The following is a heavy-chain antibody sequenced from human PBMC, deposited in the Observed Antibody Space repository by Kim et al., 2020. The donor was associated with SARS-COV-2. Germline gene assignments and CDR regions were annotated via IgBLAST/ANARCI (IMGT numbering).Heavy chain of an antibody. CDR1: GFTFSSYA. Sequence: GGSLRLSCAASGFTFSSYAMHWVRQAPGKGLEWVAVISYDGSNKYYADSVKGRFTISRDNSKNTLYLQMNSLRAEDTAVYYCARVNNWAGPPGLFDYWGQGTLVTVSS. D-gene: IGHD1-20*01. J-gene: IGHJ4*02. CDR2: ISYDGSNK. V-gene: IGHV3-30-3*01. CDR3: ARVNNWAGPPGLFDY.